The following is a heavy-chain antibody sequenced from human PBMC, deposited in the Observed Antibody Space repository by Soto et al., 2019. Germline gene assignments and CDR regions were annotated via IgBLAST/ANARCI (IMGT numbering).Heavy chain of an antibody. V-gene: IGHV4-31*03. D-gene: IGHD4-17*01. CDR3: ARDGGYSGGHGLDN. Sequence: QVQLQESGPGLVKPSQTLSLTCTVSGASISSGGYYWSWIRQHPGKGPEGSGNIYYSGSTYYNPSCTSRHTISVDMSKHQFDLKLNWVTAADTAMYYCARDGGYSGGHGLDNWGQGTLVPVSS. CDR1: GASISSGGYY. J-gene: IGHJ4*02. CDR2: IYYSGST.